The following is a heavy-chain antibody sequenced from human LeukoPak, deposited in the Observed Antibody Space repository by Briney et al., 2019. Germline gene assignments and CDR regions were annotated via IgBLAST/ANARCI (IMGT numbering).Heavy chain of an antibody. J-gene: IGHJ3*02. CDR3: ASAPSLHDAFDI. V-gene: IGHV1-2*02. Sequence: GASVKVSCKASGYTFTDYHMHWVRQAPGQGLEWMGWINPNSGGTNYAQKLQGRVTMTTDTSTSTAYMELRSLRSDDTAVYYCASAPSLHDAFDIWGQGTMVTVSS. CDR1: GYTFTDYH. CDR2: INPNSGGT.